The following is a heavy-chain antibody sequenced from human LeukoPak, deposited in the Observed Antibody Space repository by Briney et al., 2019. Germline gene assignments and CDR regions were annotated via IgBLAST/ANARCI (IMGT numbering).Heavy chain of an antibody. Sequence: ASVKVSCKASGYTFTSYGISWVRQARGQGGEGMGWISAYNGKTNYAQKLQGRVTMTTDTSTSTAYMELRSLRSDDTAVYYCARDPLSNLLWFGELLSNYYYYGMDVWGQGTTVTVSS. CDR3: ARDPLSNLLWFGELLSNYYYYGMDV. J-gene: IGHJ6*02. D-gene: IGHD3-10*01. CDR1: GYTFTSYG. CDR2: ISAYNGKT. V-gene: IGHV1-18*01.